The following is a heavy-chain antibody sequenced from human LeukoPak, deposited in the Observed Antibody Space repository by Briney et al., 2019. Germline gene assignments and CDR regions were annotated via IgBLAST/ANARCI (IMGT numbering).Heavy chain of an antibody. CDR1: GFTVNTYD. V-gene: IGHV3-48*01. Sequence: GSLRLSCAASGFTVNTYDMHWVRQAPGEGPEWIAYFGISGTIYYADSVRGRFTISRDNAKNSLFLQINSLRVDDTAIYYCTGYGVYPYWGQGTPVTVSS. CDR2: FGISGTI. D-gene: IGHD4-17*01. CDR3: TGYGVYPY. J-gene: IGHJ4*02.